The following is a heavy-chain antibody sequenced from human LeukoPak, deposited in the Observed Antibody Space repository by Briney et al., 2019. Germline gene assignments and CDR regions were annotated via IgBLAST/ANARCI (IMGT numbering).Heavy chain of an antibody. D-gene: IGHD2-2*02. J-gene: IGHJ4*02. V-gene: IGHV4-34*01. Sequence: SETLSLTCSVSGGSISSYYWSWIRQPPGKGLEWIGEINHSGSTNYNPSLKSRVTISVDTSKNQFSLKLSSVTAADTAVYYCARRLRGYCSSTSCYKGGYFDYWGQGTLVTVSS. CDR3: ARRLRGYCSSTSCYKGGYFDY. CDR1: GGSISSYY. CDR2: INHSGST.